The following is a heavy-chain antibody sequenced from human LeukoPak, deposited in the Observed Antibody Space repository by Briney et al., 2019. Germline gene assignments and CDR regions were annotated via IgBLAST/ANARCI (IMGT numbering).Heavy chain of an antibody. D-gene: IGHD5-24*01. Sequence: SETLSLTCTVSGGSISSGGYYWGGFRHHPGRGWEGIGYIYYSGNTHYNPSLKSRVTISLDTSKNQFSLKLTSMTAADTAVYYCARDLGKWPHVAFDIWGQGTLVTVSS. CDR1: GGSISSGGYY. J-gene: IGHJ3*02. CDR2: IYYSGNT. CDR3: ARDLGKWPHVAFDI. V-gene: IGHV4-31*03.